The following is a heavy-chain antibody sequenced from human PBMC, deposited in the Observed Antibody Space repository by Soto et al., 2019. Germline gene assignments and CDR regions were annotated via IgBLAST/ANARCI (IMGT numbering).Heavy chain of an antibody. CDR2: INHRGTT. D-gene: IGHD1-7*01. V-gene: IGHV4-4*02. CDR3: ARENRGTTHPYYYYVDV. J-gene: IGHJ6*03. Sequence: SETLSLTCAVSSGSIISSDWWTWVRHPPGKGLEWIGEINHRGTTNYNPSLKSRAIISVDKSQNQFSLRLTSVTAADTAVYYCARENRGTTHPYYYYVDVWGKGATVTVPS. CDR1: SGSIISSDW.